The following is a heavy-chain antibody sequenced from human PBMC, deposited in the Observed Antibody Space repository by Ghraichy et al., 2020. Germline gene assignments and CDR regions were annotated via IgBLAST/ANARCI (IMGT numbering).Heavy chain of an antibody. CDR1: GGSFSGYY. Sequence: SQTLSLTCAVYGGSFSGYYWSWIRQPPGKGLEWIGEINHSGSTNYNPSLKSRVTISVDTSKNQFSLKLSSVTAADTAVYYCARGPIFGVVTTRYYYYYGMDVWGQGTTVTVSS. CDR3: ARGPIFGVVTTRYYYYYGMDV. J-gene: IGHJ6*02. CDR2: INHSGST. D-gene: IGHD3-3*01. V-gene: IGHV4-34*01.